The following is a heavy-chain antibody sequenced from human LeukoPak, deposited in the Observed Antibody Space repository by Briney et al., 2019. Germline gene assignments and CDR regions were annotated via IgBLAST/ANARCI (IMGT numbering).Heavy chain of an antibody. CDR1: GFTFSSYG. D-gene: IGHD3-10*01. CDR2: IRYDGSNK. Sequence: GGSLRLSCAASGFTFSSYGMHWVRQAPGKGLEWVAFIRYDGSNKYYADSVKGRFTISRDNSKNTLYLQMNSLRAEDTAVYYCAKEAALDYYGSGSYYNYWGQGTLVTVSS. J-gene: IGHJ4*02. CDR3: AKEAALDYYGSGSYYNY. V-gene: IGHV3-30*02.